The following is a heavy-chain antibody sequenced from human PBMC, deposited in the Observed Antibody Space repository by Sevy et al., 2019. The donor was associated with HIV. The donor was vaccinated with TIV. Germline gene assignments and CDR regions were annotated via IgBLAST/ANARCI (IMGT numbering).Heavy chain of an antibody. J-gene: IGHJ4*02. CDR1: GFTFGDYC. CDR2: FKSKAHGGTA. CDR3: TRRSGSQSIFEY. V-gene: IGHV3-49*04. Sequence: GGSLRLSCATSGFTFGDYCMSWVRQAPGKGLEWISFFKSKAHGGTAENAASVKDRFTISRDDSKGIVYLQMNNLKTEDTAVYFRTRRSGSQSIFEYWGQGTLVTVSS. D-gene: IGHD1-26*01.